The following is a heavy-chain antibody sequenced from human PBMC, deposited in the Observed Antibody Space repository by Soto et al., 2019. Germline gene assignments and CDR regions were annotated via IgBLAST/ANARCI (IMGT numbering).Heavy chain of an antibody. V-gene: IGHV5-51*01. D-gene: IGHD3-3*01. CDR2: IYPGDSDT. CDR3: ARLGGETYYDFWSGPSTAPKYGMDV. CDR1: GYTFSNYW. Sequence: GESLKISCQGSGYTFSNYWIGWVRQMPGKGLEWMGIIYPGDSDTSYSPSFQGRVTISADKSISTAYLQWSSLKASDTAMYYCARLGGETYYDFWSGPSTAPKYGMDVWGQGTTVTVSS. J-gene: IGHJ6*02.